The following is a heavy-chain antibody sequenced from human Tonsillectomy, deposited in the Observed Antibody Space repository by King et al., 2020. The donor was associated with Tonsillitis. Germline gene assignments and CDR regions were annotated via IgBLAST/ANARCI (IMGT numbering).Heavy chain of an antibody. Sequence: VQLVESGGGVVQPGRSLRLSCAASGFTFSSYGMHWVRQAPGKGLEWVAVISYDGSNKYYADSVKGRFSITRDNSKNTLYLQMNSLRGEDTAVYYCAKEAYEGTPFDYWGQGTLVTVSS. CDR2: ISYDGSNK. CDR3: AKEAYEGTPFDY. D-gene: IGHD2-8*01. V-gene: IGHV3-30*18. J-gene: IGHJ4*02. CDR1: GFTFSSYG.